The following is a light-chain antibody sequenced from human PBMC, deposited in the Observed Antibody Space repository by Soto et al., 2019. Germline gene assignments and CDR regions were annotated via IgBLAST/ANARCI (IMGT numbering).Light chain of an antibody. V-gene: IGKV3D-15*01. CDR1: QSVSGN. J-gene: IGKJ1*01. CDR2: GAS. CDR3: QQYNNWPPT. Sequence: EIMMTQSPATLSVSPGERATLSCRASQSVSGNLAWYQQKPGQAPRLLIYGASTRATGIPARFSGSGSETDFTLTISSLQSEDFAVYYCQQYNNWPPTFGQGTKVEIK.